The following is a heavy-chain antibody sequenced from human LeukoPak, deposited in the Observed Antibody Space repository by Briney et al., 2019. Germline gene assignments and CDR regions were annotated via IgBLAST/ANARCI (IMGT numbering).Heavy chain of an antibody. D-gene: IGHD2-2*01. CDR3: ARDIPAAYDPGPNWFDP. CDR1: GGSFSGYY. CDR2: INHSGST. Sequence: SETLSLTCAVYGGSFSGYYWSWIRQPPGKGLEWIGEINHSGSTNYNPSLKSRVTISVDTSKNQFSLNLSSVTAADTAVYYCARDIPAAYDPGPNWFDPWGQGTLVTVSS. V-gene: IGHV4-34*01. J-gene: IGHJ5*02.